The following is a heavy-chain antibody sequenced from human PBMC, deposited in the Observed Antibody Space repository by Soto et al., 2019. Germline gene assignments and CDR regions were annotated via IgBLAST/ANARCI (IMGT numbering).Heavy chain of an antibody. CDR2: ISAYNGNT. D-gene: IGHD3-22*01. Sequence: ASVKVSCKASGYTFTSYGISWVRQAPGQGLEWMGWISAYNGNTNYAQKLQGRVTMTTDTSTGTAYMELRSLRSDDTAVYYCARESMDYYDSSGYSAFDIWGQGTMVTVSS. CDR3: ARESMDYYDSSGYSAFDI. V-gene: IGHV1-18*01. J-gene: IGHJ3*02. CDR1: GYTFTSYG.